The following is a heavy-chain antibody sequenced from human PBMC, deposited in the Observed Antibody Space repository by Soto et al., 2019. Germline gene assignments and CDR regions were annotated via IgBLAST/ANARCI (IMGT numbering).Heavy chain of an antibody. CDR3: ARQLYSSAVQSRFDP. CDR2: IDWNGGRT. J-gene: IGHJ5*02. D-gene: IGHD4-4*01. CDR1: GFTLDDYG. V-gene: IGHV3-20*04. Sequence: EVQLVESGGGVERPGGSLRLSCAASGFTLDDYGMSWVRQAPGKGLEWVSGIDWNGGRTGYADSVKGRFAISRDNSKNSLYPLFYRLRSEHLASYYCARQLYSSAVQSRFDPWGQGTLVTVSS.